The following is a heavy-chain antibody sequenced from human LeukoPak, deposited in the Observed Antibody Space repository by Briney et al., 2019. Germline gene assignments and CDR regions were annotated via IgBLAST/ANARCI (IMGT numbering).Heavy chain of an antibody. CDR3: ARVNPLMAPGAFDI. CDR2: IKQDGSEK. V-gene: IGHV3-7*01. CDR1: EFTLSSYW. D-gene: IGHD2-8*01. J-gene: IGHJ3*02. Sequence: GSLRLSCAASEFTLSSYWMARVRQAPGKGLAWVANIKQDGSEKYYVDSVKGRFTISRDNARNSLYLQMNSLRAEDTAIFYCARVNPLMAPGAFDIWGQGTMVAVSS.